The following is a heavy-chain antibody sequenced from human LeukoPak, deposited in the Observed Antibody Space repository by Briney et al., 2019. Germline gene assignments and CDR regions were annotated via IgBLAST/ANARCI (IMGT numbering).Heavy chain of an antibody. CDR2: ISDKGDYT. Sequence: PGGSLRHSCAGSGFTFSSYAMRWVRQAPGQRLEWVSAISDKGDYTYYADSVRGRFTITRDNSRNTLYLQMISLRPEDTAVYYCAKDTSIGKYCTNGVCSPFDYWGQGTLVTVSS. D-gene: IGHD2-8*01. V-gene: IGHV3-23*01. J-gene: IGHJ4*02. CDR1: GFTFSSYA. CDR3: AKDTSIGKYCTNGVCSPFDY.